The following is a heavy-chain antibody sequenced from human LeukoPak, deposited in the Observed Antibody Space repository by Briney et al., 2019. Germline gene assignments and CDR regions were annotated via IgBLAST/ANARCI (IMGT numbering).Heavy chain of an antibody. J-gene: IGHJ4*02. D-gene: IGHD1-20*01. CDR3: ARDQVYNWNAVPLDY. CDR1: GFTFSRYS. Sequence: GGSLRLSCAASGFTFSRYSMNWVRQAPGKGLEWVSSISSSSSYIYYADSVKGRFTISRDNAKNSLYLQMNSLRAEDTAVYYCARDQVYNWNAVPLDYWGQGTLVTVSS. V-gene: IGHV3-21*01. CDR2: ISSSSSYI.